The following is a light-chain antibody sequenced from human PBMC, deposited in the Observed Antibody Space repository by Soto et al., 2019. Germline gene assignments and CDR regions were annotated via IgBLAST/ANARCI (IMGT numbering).Light chain of an antibody. J-gene: IGKJ3*01. CDR3: QQIYSTPFT. CDR1: QNIRSF. Sequence: DIQMTQSPSSLSASVGDRVTITCRASQNIRSFLNWYQQKPGTAPKLLIYTTSSLQSGVPSRFSGSGSGTDFTLTINSLHPEDFAFYYCQQIYSTPFTFGPGTKVDIK. V-gene: IGKV1-39*01. CDR2: TTS.